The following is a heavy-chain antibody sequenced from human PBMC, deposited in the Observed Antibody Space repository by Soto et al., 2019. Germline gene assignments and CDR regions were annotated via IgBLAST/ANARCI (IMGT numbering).Heavy chain of an antibody. CDR3: AKANRGTTVTIDY. CDR2: ISWNSGSI. V-gene: IGHV3-9*01. J-gene: IGHJ4*02. CDR1: GFTFDDYA. Sequence: DVQLVESGGGLVQPGRSLRLSCAASGFTFDDYAMHWVRQAPGKGLEWVSGISWNSGSIGYADSVKGRFTISRDNAKNSLYLQMNSLRAEDTALYYCAKANRGTTVTIDYWGQGTLVTVSS. D-gene: IGHD4-17*01.